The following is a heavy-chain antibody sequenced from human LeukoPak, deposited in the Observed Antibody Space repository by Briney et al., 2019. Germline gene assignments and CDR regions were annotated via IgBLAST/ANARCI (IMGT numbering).Heavy chain of an antibody. J-gene: IGHJ4*02. Sequence: GGSLRLSCAASGFTLRSYNMHWVRQAPGKGLEWVSYISTSSYYIYYADSVKGRFTISRDDAKNSLFLQMNSLRAEDTAIYYCARDASGSSTGLIDSWGQVTLVTVSS. CDR1: GFTLRSYN. V-gene: IGHV3-21*01. D-gene: IGHD1-26*01. CDR2: ISTSSYYI. CDR3: ARDASGSSTGLIDS.